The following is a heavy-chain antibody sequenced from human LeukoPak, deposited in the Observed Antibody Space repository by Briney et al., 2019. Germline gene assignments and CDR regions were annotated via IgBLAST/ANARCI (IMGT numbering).Heavy chain of an antibody. CDR1: GFTFSDYY. Sequence: PGGSLRLSCAASGFTFSDYYMTWIRQAPGKGLEWVAYISSSGSTIYSADSVKGRFTVSRDNAKNSLFLHMNSLRAEDTAIYYCAIQITMIVVVPYFDYWGQGTLVTVSS. J-gene: IGHJ4*02. CDR2: ISSSGSTI. D-gene: IGHD3-22*01. V-gene: IGHV3-11*04. CDR3: AIQITMIVVVPYFDY.